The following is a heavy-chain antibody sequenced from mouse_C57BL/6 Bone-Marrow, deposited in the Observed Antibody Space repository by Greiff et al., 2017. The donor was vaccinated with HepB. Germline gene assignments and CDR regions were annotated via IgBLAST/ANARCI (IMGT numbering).Heavy chain of an antibody. CDR3: ARVGNWDGDY. CDR2: INPGRGGT. D-gene: IGHD4-1*01. Sequence: QVQLQQSGAELVRPGTSVKVSCKASGYAFTNYLIEWVKQRPGQGLEWIGVINPGRGGTNYNEKFKGKATLTADKSSSTAYMQLSSLTSEDSAVYFCARVGNWDGDYWGQGTTLTVSS. V-gene: IGHV1-54*01. J-gene: IGHJ2*01. CDR1: GYAFTNYL.